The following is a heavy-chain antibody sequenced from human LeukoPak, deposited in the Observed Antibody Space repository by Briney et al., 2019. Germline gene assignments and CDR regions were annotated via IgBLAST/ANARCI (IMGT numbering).Heavy chain of an antibody. Sequence: PSETLSLTCTVSGGSISGYYWSWIRQPPGKGLEWIGYIYTSGSTNYNPSLKSRVTISVDTPKNQFSLRLSSVTAADTAMYFCARAYSRSYSHFDDWGQGTLVTVSS. CDR1: GGSISGYY. V-gene: IGHV4-4*09. D-gene: IGHD1-26*01. CDR2: IYTSGST. CDR3: ARAYSRSYSHFDD. J-gene: IGHJ4*02.